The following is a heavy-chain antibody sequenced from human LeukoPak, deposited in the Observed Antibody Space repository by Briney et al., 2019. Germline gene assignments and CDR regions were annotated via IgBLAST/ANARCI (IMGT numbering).Heavy chain of an antibody. V-gene: IGHV3-33*01. D-gene: IGHD4-17*01. CDR1: GFTFSSYG. CDR2: IWDDGSNK. J-gene: IGHJ4*02. Sequence: GGSLRLSCAASGFTFSSYGMHWVRQAPGKGLEWVAVIWDDGSNKYYADSVKGRFTISRDNSKNTLYLQMNSLRAEDTAVYYCARGDYGDYSPPMGYWGQGTLVTVSS. CDR3: ARGDYGDYSPPMGY.